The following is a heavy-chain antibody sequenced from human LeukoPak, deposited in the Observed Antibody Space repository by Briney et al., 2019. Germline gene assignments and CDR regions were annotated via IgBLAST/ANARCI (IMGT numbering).Heavy chain of an antibody. CDR3: AKDLAVAETFDY. V-gene: IGHV3-23*01. Sequence: GSLRLSCAASGFTFSSYAMSWVRQAPGKGLEWVSAISGSGGSTYYADSVKGRFTISRDNSKNTLYLQMNSLRAEDTAVYYCAKDLAVAETFDYWGQGTLVTVSS. D-gene: IGHD6-19*01. J-gene: IGHJ4*02. CDR2: ISGSGGST. CDR1: GFTFSSYA.